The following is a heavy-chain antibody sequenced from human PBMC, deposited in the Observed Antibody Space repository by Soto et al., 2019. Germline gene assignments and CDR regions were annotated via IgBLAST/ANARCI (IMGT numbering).Heavy chain of an antibody. D-gene: IGHD3-22*01. V-gene: IGHV4-31*03. CDR2: IYYSGST. J-gene: IGHJ4*02. Sequence: SETLSLTCTVSGGSISSGGYYWSWIRQHPGKGLEWIGYIYYSGSTYYNPSLKSRVTISVDTSKNQFSLKLSSVTAADTAVYYCARVLRDRFLIDYYYSSGSHPEPAYYFDYWGQGTLVTVSS. CDR1: GGSISSGGYY. CDR3: ARVLRDRFLIDYYYSSGSHPEPAYYFDY.